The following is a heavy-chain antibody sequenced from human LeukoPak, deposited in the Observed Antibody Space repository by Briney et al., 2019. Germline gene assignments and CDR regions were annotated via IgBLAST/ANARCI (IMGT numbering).Heavy chain of an antibody. V-gene: IGHV7-4-1*02. Sequence: ASVKVSCKASGYTFTSYAMNWVRQAPGQGLERMGWINTNTGNPTYAQGFTGRFVFSLDTSVSTAYLQISSLKAEGTAVYYCARGGIDIVVVPAAIDEWFDPWGQGTLVTVSS. CDR1: GYTFTSYA. J-gene: IGHJ5*02. CDR3: ARGGIDIVVVPAAIDEWFDP. D-gene: IGHD2-2*02. CDR2: INTNTGNP.